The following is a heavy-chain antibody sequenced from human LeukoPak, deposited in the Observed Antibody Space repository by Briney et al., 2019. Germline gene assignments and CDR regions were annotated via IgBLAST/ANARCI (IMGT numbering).Heavy chain of an antibody. CDR2: MNPNSGNT. J-gene: IGHJ5*02. CDR3: ARGRRAARFVWALWFDP. CDR1: GYTFTSYD. Sequence: ASVKVSCKASGYTFTSYDINWVRQATGQGLEWMGWMNPNSGNTGYAQKVQGRVTMTRNTAISTAYMALSSLRSDDTAVYYCARGRRAARFVWALWFDPWGQGTLVTVSS. V-gene: IGHV1-8*01. D-gene: IGHD6-6*01.